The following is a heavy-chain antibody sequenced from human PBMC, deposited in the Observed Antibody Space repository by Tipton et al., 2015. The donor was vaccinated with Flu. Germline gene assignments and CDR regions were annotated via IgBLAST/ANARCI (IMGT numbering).Heavy chain of an antibody. Sequence: SGFTFSRYAIHWVRQAPGKGLEWVSVIYTGTRTHYADSVQGRFTISRDNSKNTLYLQMNSLRAEDTAVYYCARSGYSYGYVDLWAQGTLVTVSS. CDR1: GFTFSRYA. V-gene: IGHV3-NL1*01. CDR3: ARSGYSYGYVDL. D-gene: IGHD6-25*01. CDR2: IYTGTRT. J-gene: IGHJ4*02.